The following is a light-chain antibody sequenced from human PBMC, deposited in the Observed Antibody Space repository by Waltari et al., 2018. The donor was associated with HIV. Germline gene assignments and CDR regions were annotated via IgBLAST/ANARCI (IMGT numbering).Light chain of an antibody. Sequence: DIQMTQSPSSLSVSVRDRVTITCRASQGISNSLAWYQQKPGKAPKLLLYAASRLESGVPSRFSGSGSGTDYTLTISSLQPEDFATYYCQQYYTTSVTFGQGTKLAIK. CDR1: QGISNS. J-gene: IGKJ2*01. CDR3: QQYYTTSVT. CDR2: AAS. V-gene: IGKV1-NL1*01.